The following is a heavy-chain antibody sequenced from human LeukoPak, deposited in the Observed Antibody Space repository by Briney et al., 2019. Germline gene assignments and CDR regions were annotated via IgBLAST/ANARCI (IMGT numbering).Heavy chain of an antibody. J-gene: IGHJ4*02. CDR1: GFTFSSYA. V-gene: IGHV3-23*01. D-gene: IGHD3-22*01. Sequence: GGSLRLSCAASGFTFSSYAMSWVRQAPGKGLEWVSAISGSGGSTYYADSVKGRFTISRDNSKNTLSLQMNSLRAEDTAIYYCAKRPHYYDSSGYYYFDYWGQGTLVTVSS. CDR3: AKRPHYYDSSGYYYFDY. CDR2: ISGSGGST.